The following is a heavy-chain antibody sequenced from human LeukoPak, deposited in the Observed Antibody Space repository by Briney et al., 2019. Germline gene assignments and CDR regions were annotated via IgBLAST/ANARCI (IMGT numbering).Heavy chain of an antibody. V-gene: IGHV1-2*02. D-gene: IGHD3-22*01. CDR3: ARGRDYDTTGYYAFDI. CDR1: GYTFTAYY. CDR2: INPNSGGT. Sequence: GASVKVSCKASGYTFTAYYMYWVRQAPGQGLEWMGWINPNSGGTNYAEKFQGRVTLTRDTSISTAYMELSRLRSDDAAVYYCARGRDYDTTGYYAFDIWGQGTMVTVSS. J-gene: IGHJ3*02.